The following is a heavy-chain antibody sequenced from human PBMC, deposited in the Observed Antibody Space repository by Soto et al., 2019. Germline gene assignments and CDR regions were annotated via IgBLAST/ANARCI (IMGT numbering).Heavy chain of an antibody. CDR2: IYYSGST. J-gene: IGHJ4*02. D-gene: IGHD1-26*01. V-gene: IGHV4-39*01. CDR1: GGSISSSSYY. Sequence: QLQLQESGPGLVKPSETLSLTCTFSGGSISSSSYYWGWIRQPPGKGLEWIGSIYYSGSTYYNPSLKSRVTISVDTSKNQFSLKLSSVTAADTAVYYCARLFPHSGSYLDYWGQGTLVTVSS. CDR3: ARLFPHSGSYLDY.